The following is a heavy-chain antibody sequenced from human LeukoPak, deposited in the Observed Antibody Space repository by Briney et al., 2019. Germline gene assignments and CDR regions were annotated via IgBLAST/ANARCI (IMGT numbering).Heavy chain of an antibody. D-gene: IGHD3-22*01. V-gene: IGHV4-4*07. CDR2: IYTSGST. CDR3: ARTRYDYYDSSGEVSYYMDV. J-gene: IGHJ6*03. Sequence: SETLSPTCTVSGGSTSTYYWSWIRQPAGKGLEWIGRIYTSGSTNYNPSLKSRVTMSVDTSKNQFSLKLSSVTAADTAVYYCARTRYDYYDSSGEVSYYMDVWGKGTTVTISS. CDR1: GGSTSTYY.